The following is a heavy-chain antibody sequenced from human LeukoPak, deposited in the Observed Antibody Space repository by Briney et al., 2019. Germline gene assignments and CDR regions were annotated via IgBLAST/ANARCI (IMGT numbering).Heavy chain of an antibody. CDR3: ARDQGTSTTAPKRKGRFDP. CDR1: GFTFRSYG. J-gene: IGHJ5*02. Sequence: GGSLRLSCAASGFTFRSYGMHWVRQTPGKGLEWVAFISYDGGDKYYADSVKGRFTISRDNSKNTLYLQMNSLRDEDTAVYYCARDQGTSTTAPKRKGRFDPWGQGTLVTVSS. V-gene: IGHV3-30*03. CDR2: ISYDGGDK. D-gene: IGHD1-1*01.